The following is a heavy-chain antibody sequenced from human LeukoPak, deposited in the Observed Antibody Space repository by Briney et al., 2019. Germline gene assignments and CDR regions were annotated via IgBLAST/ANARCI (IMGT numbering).Heavy chain of an antibody. V-gene: IGHV4-39*07. Sequence: PSETLSLTCTVSGGSISSSSYYWGWIRQPPGKGLEWIGSIYYSGSTYYNPSLKSRVTISVDTSKNQFSLKLSSVTAADTAVHYCARDVGGFLEGIQWYVFDYWGQGTLVTVSS. CDR1: GGSISSSSYY. CDR2: IYYSGST. CDR3: ARDVGGFLEGIQWYVFDY. J-gene: IGHJ4*02. D-gene: IGHD3-3*01.